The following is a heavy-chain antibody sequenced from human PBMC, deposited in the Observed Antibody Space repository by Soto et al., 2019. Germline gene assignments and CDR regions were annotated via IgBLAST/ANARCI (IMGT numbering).Heavy chain of an antibody. Sequence: PSETLSLTCTVSGGSISSYYWSWIRQPPGKGLEWIGYIYYSGSTNYNPSLKSRVTISVDTSKNQFSLKLSSVTAADTAVYYCARGWRYCSSTSCGSGYYYYGMDVWGQGTTVTVSS. D-gene: IGHD2-2*01. CDR2: IYYSGST. CDR1: GGSISSYY. CDR3: ARGWRYCSSTSCGSGYYYYGMDV. V-gene: IGHV4-59*01. J-gene: IGHJ6*02.